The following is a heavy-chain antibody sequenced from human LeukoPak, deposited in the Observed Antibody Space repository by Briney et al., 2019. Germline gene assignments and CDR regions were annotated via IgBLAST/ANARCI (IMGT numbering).Heavy chain of an antibody. D-gene: IGHD1-26*01. V-gene: IGHV3-23*01. Sequence: GGSLRLSCAASGFTFSSYGMSWVRQAPGKGLEWVSAISGSGGSTYYADSVKGRFTISRDNSKNTLYLQMNSLRAEDTAVYYCAKDLGKIVGATDLTVWGQGTLVTVSS. CDR2: ISGSGGST. J-gene: IGHJ4*02. CDR1: GFTFSSYG. CDR3: AKDLGKIVGATDLTV.